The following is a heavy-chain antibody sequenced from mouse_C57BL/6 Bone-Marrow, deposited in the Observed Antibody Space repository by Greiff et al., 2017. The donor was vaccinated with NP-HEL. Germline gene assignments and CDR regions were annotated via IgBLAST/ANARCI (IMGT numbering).Heavy chain of an antibody. CDR2: IYPGSGST. D-gene: IGHD2-1*01. J-gene: IGHJ2*01. V-gene: IGHV1-55*01. CDR3: AREGNGNNGD. CDR1: GYTFTSYW. Sequence: VQLQQPGAELVKPGASVKMSCKASGYTFTSYWITWVKQRPGQGLEWIGDIYPGSGSTNYNEKFKSKTTLTVDTSSSTAYMQLSRVTSEDSAVYDWAREGNGNNGDWGQGTTLTVSS.